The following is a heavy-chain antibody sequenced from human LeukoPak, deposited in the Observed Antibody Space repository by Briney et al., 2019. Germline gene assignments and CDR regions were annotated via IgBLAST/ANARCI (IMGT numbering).Heavy chain of an antibody. CDR1: GITFSSYA. Sequence: PGGSLRLSCAASGITFSSYAISWVRQAPGKGLEWVSAISGSGGSTNYADSVKGRFTISRDNSKNTLYLQMNSLRAEDTAVYYCAKNAYSSSSHSILALFDSTPDTYYFDYWGQGTLVTVSS. V-gene: IGHV3-23*01. CDR3: AKNAYSSSSHSILALFDSTPDTYYFDY. CDR2: ISGSGGST. D-gene: IGHD6-6*01. J-gene: IGHJ4*02.